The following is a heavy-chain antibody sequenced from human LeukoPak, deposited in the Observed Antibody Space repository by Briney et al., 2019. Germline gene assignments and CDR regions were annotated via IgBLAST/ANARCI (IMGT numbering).Heavy chain of an antibody. Sequence: GASVKVSCKASGYTFTSYDINWVRQATGQGLEWMGWMNPNSGNTGYAQKFQGRVTITADESTSTAYMELSSLRSEDTAVYYCARDNSAMKDYYYMDVWGKGTTVTVSS. CDR3: ARDNSAMKDYYYMDV. V-gene: IGHV1-8*01. CDR2: MNPNSGNT. J-gene: IGHJ6*03. CDR1: GYTFTSYD.